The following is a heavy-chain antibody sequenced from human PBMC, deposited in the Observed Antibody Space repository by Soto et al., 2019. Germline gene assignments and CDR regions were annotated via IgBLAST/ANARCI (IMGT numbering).Heavy chain of an antibody. J-gene: IGHJ4*02. CDR3: ERIKGAIYIHSFDY. V-gene: IGHV4-31*02. CDR2: LYYSGST. D-gene: IGHD2-2*01. CDR1: GGSISSGGYY. Sequence: TLSFTWTVSGGSISSGGYYWSWIRKHPGKGLEWIGYLYYSGSTYYNPSIKSRVTISVDTSKNQFSLKLSSVTAPDTAVYYCERIKGAIYIHSFDYWGQGTLVRVPS.